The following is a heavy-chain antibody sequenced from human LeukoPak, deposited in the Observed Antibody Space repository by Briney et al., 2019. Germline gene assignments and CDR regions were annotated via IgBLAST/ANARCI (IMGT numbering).Heavy chain of an antibody. CDR2: IYYSGST. CDR1: GGSISSGVYY. D-gene: IGHD3-22*01. J-gene: IGHJ4*02. V-gene: IGHV4-31*03. CDR3: ARGYYDNDNYLDY. Sequence: SQTLSLTCTVSGGSISSGVYYWSWIRQHPGKGLEWIGYIYYSGSTYYNPSLKSRVTISVDTSKNQFSLKLSSVTAADTAVYYCARGYYDNDNYLDYWGQGTLVTVSS.